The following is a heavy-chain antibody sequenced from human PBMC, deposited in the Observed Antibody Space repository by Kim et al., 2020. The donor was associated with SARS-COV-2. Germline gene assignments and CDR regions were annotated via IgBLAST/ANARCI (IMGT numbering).Heavy chain of an antibody. D-gene: IGHD2-15*01. CDR1: GGSFSGYY. J-gene: IGHJ4*01. CDR2: INHSGST. V-gene: IGHV4-34*01. Sequence: SETLSLTCAVYGGSFSGYYWSWIRQPPGKGLEWIGEINHSGSTNYNPSLKSRVTISVDTSKNQFSLKLSSVTAADTAVYYCARLRPPGGVVPPYYFDYWG. CDR3: ARLRPPGGVVPPYYFDY.